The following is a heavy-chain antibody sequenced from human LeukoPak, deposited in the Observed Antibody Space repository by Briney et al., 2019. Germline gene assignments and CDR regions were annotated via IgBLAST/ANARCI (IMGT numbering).Heavy chain of an antibody. J-gene: IGHJ4*02. CDR1: GGSISSYH. CDR3: ARVARGRGSGSPPLDY. V-gene: IGHV4-59*01. Sequence: PSETLSLTCTVSGGSISSYHWSWIRQPPGKGPEWIGYIYYSGSTNYNPSLKSRVTISVDTSKNQFSLKLSSVTAADTAVYYCARVARGRGSGSPPLDYWGQGTLVTVSS. D-gene: IGHD3-10*01. CDR2: IYYSGST.